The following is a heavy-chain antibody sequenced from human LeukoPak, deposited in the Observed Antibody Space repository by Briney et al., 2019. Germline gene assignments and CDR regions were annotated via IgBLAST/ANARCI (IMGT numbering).Heavy chain of an antibody. Sequence: GASVKVSCKASGYTFTSYGISWVRQAPGQGLEWMGWISAYNGNTNYARKLQGRVTMTTDTSTSTAYMELRSLRSDDTAVYYCARALGSGSYYNGTHFDYWGQGTLVTVSS. CDR2: ISAYNGNT. CDR1: GYTFTSYG. J-gene: IGHJ4*02. CDR3: ARALGSGSYYNGTHFDY. V-gene: IGHV1-18*01. D-gene: IGHD3-10*01.